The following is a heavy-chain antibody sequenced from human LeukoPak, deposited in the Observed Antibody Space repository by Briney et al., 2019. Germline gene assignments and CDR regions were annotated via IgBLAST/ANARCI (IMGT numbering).Heavy chain of an antibody. CDR3: TRDQMNY. D-gene: IGHD5-24*01. Sequence: GGSLRLSCTASEFTDSRNYRVWVRQAPGKGLEWVSLIFSNGDTHYADSVKGRFTISRDTSKNTVSLQMNSLRVEDTAMYYCTRDQMNYWGQGTLVTVSS. V-gene: IGHV3-53*01. CDR2: IFSNGDT. J-gene: IGHJ4*02. CDR1: EFTDSRNY.